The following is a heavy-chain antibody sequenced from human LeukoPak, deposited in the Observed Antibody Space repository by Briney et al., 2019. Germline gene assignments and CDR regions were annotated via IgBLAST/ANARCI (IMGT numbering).Heavy chain of an antibody. CDR3: AVSSIAARPIRC. D-gene: IGHD6-6*01. CDR2: INHSGST. CDR1: GGSFSGYY. J-gene: IGHJ4*02. V-gene: IGHV4-34*01. Sequence: SETLPLTCAVYGGSFSGYYWSWIRQPPGKGLEWIGEINHSGSTNYNPSLKSRVTISVDTSKNQFSLKLSSVTAADTAVYYCAVSSIAARPIRCWGQGTLVTVSS.